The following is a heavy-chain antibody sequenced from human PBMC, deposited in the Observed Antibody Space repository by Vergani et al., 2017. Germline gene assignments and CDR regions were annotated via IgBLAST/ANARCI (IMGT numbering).Heavy chain of an antibody. D-gene: IGHD6-13*01. V-gene: IGHV3-7*03. CDR2: IKQDGSEK. Sequence: EVQLVESGGGLVQPGGSLRLSRAASGFTFSSYWMSWVRQPPGKGLEWVSNIKQDGSEKYYVDSAKGRFTISRDNAKNSLYLQLNSLRAEDTAVYYCVGDPQYSSSWYNYWGQGTLVTVSS. J-gene: IGHJ4*02. CDR1: GFTFSSYW. CDR3: VGDPQYSSSWYNY.